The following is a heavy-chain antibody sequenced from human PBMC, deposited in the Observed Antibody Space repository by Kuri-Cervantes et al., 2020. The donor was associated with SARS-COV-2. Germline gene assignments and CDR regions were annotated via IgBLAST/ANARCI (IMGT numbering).Heavy chain of an antibody. Sequence: GESLKISCAASGFTFSNFWMSWVRQAPGKGLEWVANIKQDGSEEYYVDPLKGRFTISRDNAKNSLYLQMNSLRAEDTAVYYCARDPGDAFDIWGQGTMVTVSS. V-gene: IGHV3-7*01. CDR1: GFTFSNFW. J-gene: IGHJ3*02. CDR2: IKQDGSEE. CDR3: ARDPGDAFDI.